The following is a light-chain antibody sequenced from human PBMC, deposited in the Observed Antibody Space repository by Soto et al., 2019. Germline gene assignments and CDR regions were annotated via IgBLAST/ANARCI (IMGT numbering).Light chain of an antibody. CDR3: SSYTSSITPYV. CDR2: GVS. V-gene: IGLV2-14*01. J-gene: IGLJ1*01. Sequence: QSALTQPASVSGSPGQSITISCTGTITDIGAYNYVSWYQQHPGKAPKLLIYGVSSLPSGVSNRFSGSKSGNAAYLTISGLQADDEAEYYCSSYTSSITPYVFGTGTKVTVL. CDR1: ITDIGAYNY.